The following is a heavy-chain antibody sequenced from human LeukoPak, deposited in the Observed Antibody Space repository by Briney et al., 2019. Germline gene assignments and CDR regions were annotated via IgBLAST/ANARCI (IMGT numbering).Heavy chain of an antibody. CDR3: ARGSDYGSFLGLDY. CDR1: GFTFSSYW. Sequence: GGSLRLSCAASGFTFSSYWMSWVRQAPGKGLEWVANIKQDGSEKYYVDSVKGRFTISRDNAKNSLYLQMNSLRAEDTAAYYCARGSDYGSFLGLDYWGQGTLVTVSS. CDR2: IKQDGSEK. D-gene: IGHD4-17*01. V-gene: IGHV3-7*01. J-gene: IGHJ4*02.